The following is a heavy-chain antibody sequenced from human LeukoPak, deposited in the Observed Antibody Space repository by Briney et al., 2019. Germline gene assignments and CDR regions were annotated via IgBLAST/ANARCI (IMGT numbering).Heavy chain of an antibody. CDR1: GYTFTSYD. D-gene: IGHD2-21*02. Sequence: ASVKVSCKASGYTFTSYDINWVRQATGQGLEWMGWINPSNGDTNYAEKFQGRLSMTTDTSISTAYMELSSLRSDDTAIYFCTKVMVTPKTNWFDPWGQGTLVTVSS. CDR2: INPSNGDT. V-gene: IGHV1-2*02. J-gene: IGHJ5*02. CDR3: TKVMVTPKTNWFDP.